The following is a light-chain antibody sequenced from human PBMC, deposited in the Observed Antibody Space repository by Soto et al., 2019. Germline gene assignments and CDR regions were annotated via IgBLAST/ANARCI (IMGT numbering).Light chain of an antibody. V-gene: IGKV2-30*01. Sequence: DVVMTQSPLSLPVTLGQPASISCRSSQSLVYSDGNTYLHSVQQRPGQSPRRLVYEVSNRDSGVPDRFSGRGSGTYITLNISRVEAEDVGVSYCTKGKQYPRTFGQGKGLEIK. CDR1: QSLVYSDGNTY. J-gene: IGKJ5*01. CDR2: EVS. CDR3: TKGKQYPRT.